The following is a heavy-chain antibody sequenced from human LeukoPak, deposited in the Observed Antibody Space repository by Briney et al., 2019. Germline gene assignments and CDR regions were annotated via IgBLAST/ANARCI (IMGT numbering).Heavy chain of an antibody. Sequence: ASVKVSCKASGYTFTNYDINWVRQATGQGLEWMGWRNPNSGRTGFAQKFQGRLTMTADTSISTAYMELSSPTSDDTAVYYCARGPVSTHGMDVWGQGTTVTVSS. V-gene: IGHV1-8*01. CDR1: GYTFTNYD. D-gene: IGHD6-13*01. CDR3: ARGPVSTHGMDV. CDR2: RNPNSGRT. J-gene: IGHJ6*02.